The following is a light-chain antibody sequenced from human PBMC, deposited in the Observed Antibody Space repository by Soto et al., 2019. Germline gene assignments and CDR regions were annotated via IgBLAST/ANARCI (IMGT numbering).Light chain of an antibody. J-gene: IGKJ1*01. CDR2: GAS. CDR1: QAINNY. V-gene: IGKV1-33*01. CDR3: QHYADLPRT. Sequence: DIQMTQFPSSLSASVGETVTITCQASQAINNYLSWFQQKPGKAPQVLISGASRLQTGVPSRFRGSGSGTHFTFTISSLQPEDIATYYCQHYADLPRTFGQGTDVQI.